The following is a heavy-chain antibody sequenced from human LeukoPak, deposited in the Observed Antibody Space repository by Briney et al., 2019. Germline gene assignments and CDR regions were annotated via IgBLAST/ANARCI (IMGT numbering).Heavy chain of an antibody. CDR2: ISGSGGST. V-gene: IGHV3-23*01. D-gene: IGHD3-16*01. CDR1: GFTFSNYA. CDR3: AGTRLGASPE. J-gene: IGHJ4*02. Sequence: GGSLRLSCAASGFTFSNYAMNWVRQASGRGLEWVSAISGSGGSTYYADSVKGRFTISRDNSKNTLYLQMNSLRAEDTAVYYCAGTRLGASPEWGQGTLVTVSS.